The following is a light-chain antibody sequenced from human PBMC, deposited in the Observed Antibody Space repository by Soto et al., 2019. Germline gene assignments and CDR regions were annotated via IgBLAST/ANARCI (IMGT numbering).Light chain of an antibody. V-gene: IGKV3-20*01. CDR1: QSVTNNY. J-gene: IGKJ1*01. CDR2: GAS. CDR3: QQYGSSPKA. Sequence: EIVLTQSPGTLSLSPGERATLSCRASQSVTNNYLAWYQQKLGQAPRLLIYGASSRATGIPDRFSGSGSGTDFTLTISRLEPEDVAVYYCQQYGSSPKAFGQGTKVEVK.